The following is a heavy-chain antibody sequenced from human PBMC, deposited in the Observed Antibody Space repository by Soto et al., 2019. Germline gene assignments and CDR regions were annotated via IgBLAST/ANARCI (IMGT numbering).Heavy chain of an antibody. V-gene: IGHV3-48*02. D-gene: IGHD2-15*01. CDR3: ARDIDQRKYYYYGMDV. Sequence: EVQLVESGGGLVQPGGFLRLSCAASGFTFSSYSMNWVRQAPGKGLEWVSYISSSSSTIYYADSVKGRFTISRDNAKNSLYLQMNSLRDEDTAVYYCARDIDQRKYYYYGMDVWGQGTTVTVSS. CDR1: GFTFSSYS. J-gene: IGHJ6*02. CDR2: ISSSSSTI.